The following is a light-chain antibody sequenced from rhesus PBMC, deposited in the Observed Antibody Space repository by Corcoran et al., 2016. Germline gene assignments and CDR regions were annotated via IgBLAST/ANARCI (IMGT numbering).Light chain of an antibody. CDR3: YQHSSGYS. CDR2: GAS. V-gene: IGKV3-10*01. CDR1: QSVSRY. Sequence: QVILTQSPATLSLSPGERATLSCRASQSVSRYLTWYQQKPGQAPRFPIFGASSRATGLPDRFSGSGSGTDCTLTISSLEPEDVGVYHCYQHSSGYSFGQGTKVEIK. J-gene: IGKJ2*01.